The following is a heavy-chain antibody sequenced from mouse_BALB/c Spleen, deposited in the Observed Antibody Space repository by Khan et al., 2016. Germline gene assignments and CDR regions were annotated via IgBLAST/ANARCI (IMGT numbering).Heavy chain of an antibody. CDR1: GYTFSNSW. Sequence: QVQLQQSGAELMKPGASVKISCKATGYTFSNSWIEWVKQRPGHGLEWIGEIFPGNDTSNYIEKFKGKATFTADTSSNTAYIQLSSLPSEDSAVYSCAGGGGDPYFDYWGQGTTLTVSS. V-gene: IGHV1-9*01. J-gene: IGHJ2*01. D-gene: IGHD2-13*01. CDR2: IFPGNDTS. CDR3: AGGGGDPYFDY.